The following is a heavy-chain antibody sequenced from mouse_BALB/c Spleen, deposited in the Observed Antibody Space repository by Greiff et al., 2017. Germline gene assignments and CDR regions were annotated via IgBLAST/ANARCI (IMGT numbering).Heavy chain of an antibody. CDR2: IYPSDSYT. CDR1: GYTFTSYW. J-gene: IGHJ4*01. V-gene: IGHV1-69*02. CDR3: TREREGAMDY. Sequence: VQLQQPGAELVRPGASVKLSCKASGYTFTSYWINWVKQRPGQGLEWIGNIYPSDSYTNYNQKFKDKATLTVDKSSSTAYMQLSSPTSEDSAVYYCTREREGAMDYWGQGTSVTVSS.